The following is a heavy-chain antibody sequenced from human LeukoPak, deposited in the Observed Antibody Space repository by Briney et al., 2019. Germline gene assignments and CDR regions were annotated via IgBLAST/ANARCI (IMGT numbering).Heavy chain of an antibody. CDR3: ARGFGGDP. J-gene: IGHJ5*02. V-gene: IGHV1-2*02. Sequence: GAPVKVSCKASGYTFTAYYLHWVRQAPGQGLEWMGWINPNSGGTNYAQSFQGRVSMTRDTSISTAYMELSRLTSDDTALYYCARGFGGDPWGQGTLVTVSS. D-gene: IGHD4-23*01. CDR2: INPNSGGT. CDR1: GYTFTAYY.